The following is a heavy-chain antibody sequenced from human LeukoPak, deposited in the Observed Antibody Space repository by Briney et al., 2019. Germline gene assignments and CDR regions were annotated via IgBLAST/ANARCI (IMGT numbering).Heavy chain of an antibody. Sequence: GGSLRLSCAASGFTFSTFWMAWVRQAPGEGLEFVANIQPGRHETYYADSVKGRFTISRDDADNSLYLQMDSLRAEDTAVYYCGRWGVEAAIDYWGQGTLVTVSS. CDR3: GRWGVEAAIDY. J-gene: IGHJ4*02. CDR1: GFTFSTFW. D-gene: IGHD2-2*01. CDR2: IQPGRHET. V-gene: IGHV3-7*01.